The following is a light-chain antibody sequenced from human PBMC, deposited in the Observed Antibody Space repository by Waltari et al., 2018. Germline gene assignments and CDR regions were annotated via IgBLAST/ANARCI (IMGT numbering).Light chain of an antibody. CDR3: SSYTNRDTHVI. J-gene: IGLJ2*01. Sequence: QSTLTQPASVSGSPGQSIATSFTGTNRDVGGYNYASWYQQLPGKAPKRMIYDVNNWPSGVSNRFSGSKPGNTASLTISGLQAEDEADYYCSSYTNRDTHVIFGGGTKLTVL. CDR1: NRDVGGYNY. CDR2: DVN. V-gene: IGLV2-14*03.